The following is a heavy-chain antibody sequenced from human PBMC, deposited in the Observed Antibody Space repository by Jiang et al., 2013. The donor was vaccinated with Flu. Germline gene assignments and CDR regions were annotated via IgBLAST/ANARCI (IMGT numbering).Heavy chain of an antibody. CDR3: AKVLWGESKSNHYYYAMHV. Sequence: VVQPGRSLRLSCAASGFTFSSYAIHWVRQAPGKGLEWVALISYDGSNKNYADSVKGRFTISRDNSKNTLYLQMNSLRAEDTAVYYCAKVLWGESKSNHYYYAMHVWGQGTTVTVSS. D-gene: IGHD2-21*01. CDR1: GFTFSSYA. J-gene: IGHJ6*02. V-gene: IGHV3-30*18. CDR2: ISYDGSNK.